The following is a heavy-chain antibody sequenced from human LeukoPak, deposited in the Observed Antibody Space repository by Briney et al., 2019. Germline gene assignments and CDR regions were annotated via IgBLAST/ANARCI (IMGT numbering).Heavy chain of an antibody. D-gene: IGHD6-19*01. CDR2: ISSSSGTI. J-gene: IGHJ4*02. CDR3: VRDSSGWYGAFDY. V-gene: IGHV3-48*01. Sequence: GGSLRLSCAASGFTFSTYTMNWVRQAPGKGLEWVSYISSSSGTIYCADSVKGRFTISRDNAKNSLYLQMNSLRAEDTAVYYCVRDSSGWYGAFDYWGQGTLVTVSS. CDR1: GFTFSTYT.